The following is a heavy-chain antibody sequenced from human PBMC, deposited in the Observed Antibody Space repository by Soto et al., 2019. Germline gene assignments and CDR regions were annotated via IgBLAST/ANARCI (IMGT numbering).Heavy chain of an antibody. CDR2: FHSSGST. CDR1: GDSISGYH. CDR3: ARHLTYCSGGICYSDFPYYGRDV. V-gene: IGHV4-4*08. J-gene: IGHJ6*04. D-gene: IGHD2-15*01. Sequence: SETLSLTCTVSGDSISGYHWNWIRQPPGKGVEWIGYFHSSGSTIYNSSLKSRVTISVDTSKNQFSLKLSSVTAADTAVYYWARHLTYCSGGICYSDFPYYGRDVGGKGTRVTVPS.